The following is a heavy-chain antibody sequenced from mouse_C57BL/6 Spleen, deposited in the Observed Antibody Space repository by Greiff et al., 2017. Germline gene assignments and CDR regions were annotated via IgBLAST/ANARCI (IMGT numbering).Heavy chain of an antibody. J-gene: IGHJ3*01. Sequence: QVQLQQSGAELMKPGASVKLSCKATGYTFTGYWIEWVKQKPGHGLEWIGEILPGSGSTNYNEKFKGKATFTADTSSNTAYMQLSSLTTEDSAIYYCASAAQATIAYWGQGTLVTVSA. CDR2: ILPGSGST. CDR3: ASAAQATIAY. V-gene: IGHV1-9*01. D-gene: IGHD3-2*02. CDR1: GYTFTGYW.